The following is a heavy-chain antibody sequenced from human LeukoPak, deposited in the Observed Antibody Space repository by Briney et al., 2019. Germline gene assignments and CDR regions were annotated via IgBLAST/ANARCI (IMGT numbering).Heavy chain of an antibody. Sequence: SETLSLTCAVYGGSFSGYCWSWIRQPPGKGLEWIGEINHSGSTNYNPSLKSRVTISVDTSKNQFSLTLSSVTAADTAVYYCAITSGTKGNWFDPWGQGTLVTVSS. CDR2: INHSGST. CDR1: GGSFSGYC. V-gene: IGHV4-34*01. J-gene: IGHJ5*02. CDR3: AITSGTKGNWFDP. D-gene: IGHD1/OR15-1a*01.